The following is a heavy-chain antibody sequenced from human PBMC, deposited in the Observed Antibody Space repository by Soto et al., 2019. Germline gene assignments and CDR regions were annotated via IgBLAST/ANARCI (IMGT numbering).Heavy chain of an antibody. Sequence: SETLSVTCTVSGGSIREYYWGWIRQSPWKGLEWIGYIYYTGTTKYNPSLKSRVTISVDSSKNQFSLKLDSVAAADTAVYYCARLGGYYQAFDSWGQGTLVTVS. CDR3: ARLGGYYQAFDS. CDR2: IYYTGTT. V-gene: IGHV4-59*08. CDR1: GGSIREYY. D-gene: IGHD3-22*01. J-gene: IGHJ4*02.